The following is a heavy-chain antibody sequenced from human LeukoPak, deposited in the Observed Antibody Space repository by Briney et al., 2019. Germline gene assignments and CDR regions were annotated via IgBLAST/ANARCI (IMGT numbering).Heavy chain of an antibody. V-gene: IGHV3-53*01. CDR1: GFTVIRNY. J-gene: IGHJ4*02. CDR3: ARGGVAVAFDY. D-gene: IGHD6-19*01. Sequence: GGSLRLSCAVSGFTVIRNYMSWVRQAPGKGLEWVSILYSGNSTYYADSVKGRFTISRDSSINTLYLQMNSLSTEDTAVYCCARGGVAVAFDYWGQGTLVTVSS. CDR2: LYSGNST.